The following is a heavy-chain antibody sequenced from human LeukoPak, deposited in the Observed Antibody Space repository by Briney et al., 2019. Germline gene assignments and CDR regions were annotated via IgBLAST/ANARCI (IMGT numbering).Heavy chain of an antibody. J-gene: IGHJ4*02. V-gene: IGHV1-8*01. CDR1: GYTFTSYD. CDR3: ARASDNSSSWYLEPYFDY. CDR2: MNPNSGNT. D-gene: IGHD6-13*01. Sequence: ASVKVSGKTSGYTFTSYDINWVRQATGQGLEWMGWMNPNSGNTGYAQKFQGRVTMTRNTSISTAYMELSSLRSEDTAVYYCARASDNSSSWYLEPYFDYWGQGTLVTVSS.